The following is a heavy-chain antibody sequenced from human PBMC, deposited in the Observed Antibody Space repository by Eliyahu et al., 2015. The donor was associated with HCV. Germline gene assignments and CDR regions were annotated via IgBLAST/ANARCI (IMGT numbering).Heavy chain of an antibody. D-gene: IGHD3-22*01. Sequence: QITLKESGPTLVKPTQTLTLTCTFSGFSLXTSXVGVGWIRQPPGKALEWLALIYWNDDKRYSPSLKSRLTITKDTSKNQVVLTMTNMDPVDTATYYCAHRAYYDSSGYWAFDIWGQGTMVTVSS. CDR2: IYWNDDK. J-gene: IGHJ3*02. CDR1: GFSLXTSXVG. V-gene: IGHV2-5*01. CDR3: AHRAYYDSSGYWAFDI.